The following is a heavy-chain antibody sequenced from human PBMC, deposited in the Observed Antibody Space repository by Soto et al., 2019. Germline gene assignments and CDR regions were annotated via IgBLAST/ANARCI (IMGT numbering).Heavy chain of an antibody. CDR1: GFTFSSYD. V-gene: IGHV3-23*01. D-gene: IGHD3-3*01. J-gene: IGHJ3*01. CDR2: IDVGGGSA. CDR3: AKEDDAWTNGHFNV. Sequence: EVPLLESGGGLVQPGGSLRLSCAASGFTFSSYDMSWVRQAPGKGLEWVSGIDVGGGSAYYADSVKGRFTIYRDNSKNTLHLQLHSLRSEDTAIYYCAKEDDAWTNGHFNVWGQGTVVTVSS.